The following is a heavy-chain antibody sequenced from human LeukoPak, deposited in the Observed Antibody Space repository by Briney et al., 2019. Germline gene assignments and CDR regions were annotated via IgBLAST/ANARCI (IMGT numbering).Heavy chain of an antibody. J-gene: IGHJ1*01. D-gene: IGHD3-10*01. CDR2: VHSDGSAT. CDR1: GFTFSVFW. Sequence: GGSLRLSCAASGFTFSVFWMHWVRQAPGKGLVWVSRVHSDGSATTYADSVKGRFTISRDNARNMVYLQMNSLRVDDTAVYYCARGGIGSFDLWGQGTLVTVSS. V-gene: IGHV3-74*01. CDR3: ARGGIGSFDL.